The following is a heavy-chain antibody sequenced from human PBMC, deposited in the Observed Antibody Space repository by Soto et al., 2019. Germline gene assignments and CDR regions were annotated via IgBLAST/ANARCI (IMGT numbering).Heavy chain of an antibody. CDR3: AKDPTYSSSSGYYYGMDV. Sequence: GGSLRLSCAASGFTFSSYAMSWVRQAPGKGLEWVSAISGSGGSTYYADSVKGRFTISRDNSKNTLYLQMNSLRAEDTAVYYSAKDPTYSSSSGYYYGMDVWGQGTTVTVS. J-gene: IGHJ6*02. V-gene: IGHV3-23*01. CDR1: GFTFSSYA. D-gene: IGHD6-6*01. CDR2: ISGSGGST.